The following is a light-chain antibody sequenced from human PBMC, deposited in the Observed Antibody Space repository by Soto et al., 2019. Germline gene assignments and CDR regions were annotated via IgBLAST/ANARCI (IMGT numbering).Light chain of an antibody. J-gene: IGLJ1*01. CDR3: SSYTTSSTRV. Sequence: QSALTQPASVSGSPGQSITISCTGTSSDVGGYNYVSWYQQHPGKAPKLMIYEVSNRPSGVSNRFSGSKPGNTASLTISGVQAEDEADYYCSSYTTSSTRVFGTGTKVTVL. CDR2: EVS. CDR1: SSDVGGYNY. V-gene: IGLV2-14*01.